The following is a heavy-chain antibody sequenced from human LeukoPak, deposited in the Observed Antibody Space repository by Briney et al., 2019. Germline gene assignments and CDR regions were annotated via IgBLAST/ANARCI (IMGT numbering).Heavy chain of an antibody. V-gene: IGHV4-39*07. Sequence: SETLSLTCTVSGGSIGSSSYYWSWIRQPPGKGLEWIGEINHSGSTNYNPSLKSRVTISVDTSKNQFSLKLSSVTAADTAVYYCARTRLLWFGELSRLYNWFDPWGQGTLVTVSS. CDR2: INHSGST. CDR3: ARTRLLWFGELSRLYNWFDP. D-gene: IGHD3-10*01. J-gene: IGHJ5*02. CDR1: GGSIGSSSYY.